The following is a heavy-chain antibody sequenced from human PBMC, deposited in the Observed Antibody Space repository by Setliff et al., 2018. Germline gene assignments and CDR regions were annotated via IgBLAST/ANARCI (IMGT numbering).Heavy chain of an antibody. CDR2: IYWDDDK. D-gene: IGHD3-22*01. Sequence: SGPTLVNPTETLTLTCTFSGFSLTTTRVAVGWIRQPPGKALEWLALIYWDDDKRYTYSPSLKTRLTVSRDTYRNQVVLTMANMDPVDTATYYCAHRRVGNYDSSGNYHSYFDYWGQGILVTVSS. J-gene: IGHJ4*02. CDR3: AHRRVGNYDSSGNYHSYFDY. V-gene: IGHV2-5*02. CDR1: GFSLTTTRVA.